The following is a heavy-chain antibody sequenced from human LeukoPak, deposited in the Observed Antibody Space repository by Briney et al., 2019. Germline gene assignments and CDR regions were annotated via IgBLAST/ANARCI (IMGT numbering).Heavy chain of an antibody. V-gene: IGHV4-34*01. D-gene: IGHD3-9*01. CDR2: INHSGST. J-gene: IGHJ4*02. CDR1: GGSFSGYY. Sequence: SETLSLTCAVYGGSFSGYYWSWIRQPPGKGLEWIGEINHSGSTNYNPSLKSRVTISVDTSKNQFSLKLSSVTAADTAVYYCARVPYYDILTGYYKPGYYFDYWGQGTLVTVSS. CDR3: ARVPYYDILTGYYKPGYYFDY.